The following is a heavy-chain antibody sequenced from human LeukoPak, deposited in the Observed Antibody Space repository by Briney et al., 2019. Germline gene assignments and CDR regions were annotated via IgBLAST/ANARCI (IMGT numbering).Heavy chain of an antibody. J-gene: IGHJ5*02. V-gene: IGHV1-2*02. Sequence: ASVKVSCKASGYTFTGYYMHWVRQAPGQGLEWMGWINPNSGGTNYAQKFQGRVTMIRDTSITTAYMELSRLRSDDTAVYFCARDSYCRGINCYAFDPWGQGTLVTVSP. CDR3: ARDSYCRGINCYAFDP. CDR2: INPNSGGT. CDR1: GYTFTGYY. D-gene: IGHD2-2*01.